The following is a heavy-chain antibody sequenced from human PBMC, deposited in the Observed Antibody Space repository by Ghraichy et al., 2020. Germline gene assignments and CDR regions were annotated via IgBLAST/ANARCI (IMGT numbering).Heavy chain of an antibody. CDR2: LYSGGKT. V-gene: IGHV3-53*01. J-gene: IGHJ4*02. CDR1: GFNVSNNY. Sequence: GGSLRLSCAASGFNVSNNYMGWVRQAPGKGLEWVSVLYSGGKTYYADSVKGRVTISRDGSKNTLYLQMDNLRVEDTAVYHCVKFKSTGYDPDYWGPGTLVTVSA. CDR3: VKFKSTGYDPDY. D-gene: IGHD5-12*01.